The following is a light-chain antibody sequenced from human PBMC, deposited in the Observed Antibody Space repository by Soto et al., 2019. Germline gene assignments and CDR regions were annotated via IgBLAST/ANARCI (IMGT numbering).Light chain of an antibody. CDR3: QQYGSSPSGT. J-gene: IGKJ1*01. CDR2: GAS. V-gene: IGKV3-20*01. Sequence: EIVLTQSPGTLSLSPGERATLSCSASQSVSSSYLAWYQQKPGQAPRLLIYGASSRATGIPDRFSGSGSGTDFTLTISRLEPEDFAVYYCQQYGSSPSGTFGQGTKVDIK. CDR1: QSVSSSY.